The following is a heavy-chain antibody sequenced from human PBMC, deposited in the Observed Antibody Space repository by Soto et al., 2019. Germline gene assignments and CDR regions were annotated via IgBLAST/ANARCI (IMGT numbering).Heavy chain of an antibody. Sequence: LSLTCTVSGGSISSGDYYWSWIRQPPGKGLEWIGYIYYSGSTYYNPSPKSRVTISVDTSKNQFSLKLSSVTAADTAVYYCARERPDGSRLDPWGQGTLVTVSS. D-gene: IGHD6-13*01. CDR1: GGSISSGDYY. V-gene: IGHV4-30-4*01. CDR3: ARERPDGSRLDP. J-gene: IGHJ5*02. CDR2: IYYSGST.